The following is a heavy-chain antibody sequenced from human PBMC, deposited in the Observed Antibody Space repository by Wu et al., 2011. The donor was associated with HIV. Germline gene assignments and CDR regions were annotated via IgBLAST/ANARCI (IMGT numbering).Heavy chain of an antibody. V-gene: IGHV1-69*06. CDR3: ARDPRKWLRLGDYYYGMDV. D-gene: IGHD5-12*01. CDR1: GGTFSSYG. Sequence: KKPGSSVKVSCKASGGTFSSYGISWVRQAPGQGLEWMGGIIPISGTATYAQKFQDRVTITADKSTTTVDMELSDLRSDDTAVYYCARDPRKWLRLGDYYYGMDVWGQGTTVTVSS. CDR2: IIPISGTA. J-gene: IGHJ6*02.